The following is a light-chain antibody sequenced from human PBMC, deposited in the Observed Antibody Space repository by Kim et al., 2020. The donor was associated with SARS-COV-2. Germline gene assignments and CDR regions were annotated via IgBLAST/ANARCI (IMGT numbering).Light chain of an antibody. CDR1: QSISTW. V-gene: IGKV1-5*03. Sequence: SASVGDRVTITCRASQSISTWLAWYQQKPGKAPKLLIYKGSTLESGVSSRFSGSGSGTEFTLTISSLQPDDLATYYCQQYNSDLYSFGQGTKLEIK. CDR3: QQYNSDLYS. CDR2: KGS. J-gene: IGKJ2*03.